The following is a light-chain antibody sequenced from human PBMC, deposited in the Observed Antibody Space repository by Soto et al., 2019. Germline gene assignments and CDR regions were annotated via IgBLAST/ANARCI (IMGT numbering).Light chain of an antibody. CDR1: SSDVGGYNY. CDR2: DVS. CDR3: SSYTSGSTLV. J-gene: IGLJ2*01. V-gene: IGLV2-14*01. Sequence: QSVLTQPASVCGSPGQSSTISCTGTSSDVGGYNYVSWYQQHPGKAPKLRIYDVSNRPSAVSKRFSGSKSGNTASLTISGLKAEDEADYYCSSYTSGSTLVFGGGTKLTVL.